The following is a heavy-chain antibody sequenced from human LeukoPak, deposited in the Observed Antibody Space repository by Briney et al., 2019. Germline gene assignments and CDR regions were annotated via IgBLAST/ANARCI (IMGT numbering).Heavy chain of an antibody. CDR3: ARHSRSGYGDYESAFDI. V-gene: IGHV4-39*01. J-gene: IGHJ3*02. D-gene: IGHD5-12*01. CDR2: FYYTGST. CDR1: GGSISSSGYY. Sequence: SETLSLTCIVSGGSISSSGYYWDWIRQPPGKGLEWIGNFYYTGSTYYNPSLKSRITISVDTSKNQFSLKLRSVAAADTAVYYCARHSRSGYGDYESAFDIWGQGTMVTVSS.